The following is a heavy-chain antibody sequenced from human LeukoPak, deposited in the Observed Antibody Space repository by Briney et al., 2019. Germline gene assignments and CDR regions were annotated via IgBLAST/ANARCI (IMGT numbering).Heavy chain of an antibody. D-gene: IGHD5-12*01. Sequence: GGSLRLSCAASGFTVSNNYMSWVRQAPGKKLEWVSDIYSDGTTFYADSVKGRFTISRDNAKNTLYLQMNSLRAEDTAVYYCARGVRTSSGYDSGIWGQGTMVTVSS. V-gene: IGHV3-53*01. CDR1: GFTVSNNY. CDR2: IYSDGTT. J-gene: IGHJ3*02. CDR3: ARGVRTSSGYDSGI.